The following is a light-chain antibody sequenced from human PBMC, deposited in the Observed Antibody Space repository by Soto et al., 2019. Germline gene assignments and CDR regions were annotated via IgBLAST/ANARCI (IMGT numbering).Light chain of an antibody. CDR2: WAS. CDR3: QQYDSYSSGP. V-gene: IGKV4-1*01. J-gene: IGKJ1*01. Sequence: DIVMTQSPDSLAVSLGERATINCKSSQSVLYSSNNKNYLAWYQQKPGQPPKLLIYWASTRESGVPDRFSGSGSGTEFTLTISNLQPDDFATYYCQQYDSYSSGPFGQGTKVDIK. CDR1: QSVLYSSNNKNY.